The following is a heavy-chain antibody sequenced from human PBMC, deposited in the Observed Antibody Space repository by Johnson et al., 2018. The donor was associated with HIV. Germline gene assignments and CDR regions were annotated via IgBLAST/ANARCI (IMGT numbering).Heavy chain of an antibody. D-gene: IGHD1-26*01. CDR2: IKSKTDGGTT. Sequence: VQLVESGGGLVQPGGSLRLSCAASGFTFSNAWMSWVRQAPGKGLEWVGRIKSKTDGGTTDYAAPVKGRFTISRDDSKNTLYLQMNSLRAEDTAVYYCAKDGGSYGGAFDIWGQGTMVTVSS. CDR1: GFTFSNAW. CDR3: AKDGGSYGGAFDI. J-gene: IGHJ3*02. V-gene: IGHV3-15*01.